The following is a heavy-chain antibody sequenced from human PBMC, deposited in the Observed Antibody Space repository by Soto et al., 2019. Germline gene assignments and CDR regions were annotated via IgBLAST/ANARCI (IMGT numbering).Heavy chain of an antibody. CDR2: IVPTLRLT. CDR3: ATDKFGAGRVGVHS. CDR1: GDTSTIWT. J-gene: IGHJ5*02. D-gene: IGHD3-10*01. V-gene: IGHV1-69*08. Sequence: QVQLVQSGAEVKKPGASLRVSCETSGDTSTIWTITWVRKAPGQGLWRMGRIVPTLRLTNYAQEFQGRLTITADSSTRTAHIELTSLTSVDTAVYYCATDKFGAGRVGVHSWGQGTLVTVSS.